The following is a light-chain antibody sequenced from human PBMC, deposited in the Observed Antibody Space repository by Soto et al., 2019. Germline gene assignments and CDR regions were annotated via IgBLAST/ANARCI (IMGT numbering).Light chain of an antibody. CDR2: LGS. J-gene: IGKJ1*01. CDR1: QSLLNSNGYNY. Sequence: DIVMTQSPLCLPVTAGEPAAISCMSSQSLLNSNGYNYLDWYMQKPGQSPQLLIYLGSNRSSGVPDRFSGSGSGTDFTLKISRVEAEDVGVYYCMQALQTRTFGQGTKVDIK. CDR3: MQALQTRT. V-gene: IGKV2-28*01.